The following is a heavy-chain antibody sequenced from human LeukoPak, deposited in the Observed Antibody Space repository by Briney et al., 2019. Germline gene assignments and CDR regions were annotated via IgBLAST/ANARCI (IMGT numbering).Heavy chain of an antibody. V-gene: IGHV4-39*01. CDR3: ARQMVAYGDYVMDY. Sequence: SETLSLTCTVSGDSISSSSYYWGWIRQPPGKGLEWIGSIYYSGSTYYNPSLKSRVTISVDTSKNQFSLKVSSLTAADTAVYYCARQMVAYGDYVMDYWGQGNLVTVSS. CDR2: IYYSGST. D-gene: IGHD4-17*01. CDR1: GDSISSSSYY. J-gene: IGHJ4*02.